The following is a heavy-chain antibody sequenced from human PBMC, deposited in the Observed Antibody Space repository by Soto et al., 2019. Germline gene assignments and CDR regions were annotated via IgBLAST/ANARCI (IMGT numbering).Heavy chain of an antibody. D-gene: IGHD2-8*01. CDR3: ARDLGLLKSMFDY. Sequence: PWGSLRLSCLTSGFSFNTFNMNWMRRAPGRGLEWVASISVIGDNIYYGDSMQGRFTISRDNSKRSVFLDLNSLRVEDTAGYYCARDLGLLKSMFDYWGQGTLVTVSS. CDR2: ISVIGDNI. J-gene: IGHJ4*02. V-gene: IGHV3-21*01. CDR1: GFSFNTFN.